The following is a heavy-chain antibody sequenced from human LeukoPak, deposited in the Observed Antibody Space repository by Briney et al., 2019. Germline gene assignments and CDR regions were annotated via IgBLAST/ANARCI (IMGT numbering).Heavy chain of an antibody. J-gene: IGHJ4*02. CDR3: ARGHIAAQGAAY. D-gene: IGHD6-13*01. CDR2: MNPNSGNT. V-gene: IGHV1-8*02. CDR1: GYTFTSYD. Sequence: GASVKVSCKASGYTFTSYDINWVRQATGQGLEWMGWMNPNSGNTGYAQKFQGRVTMTRDTSISTAYMELSSLRSEDTAVYYCARGHIAAQGAAYWGQGTLVTVSS.